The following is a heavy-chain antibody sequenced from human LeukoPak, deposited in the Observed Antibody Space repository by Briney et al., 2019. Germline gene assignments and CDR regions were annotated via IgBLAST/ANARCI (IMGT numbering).Heavy chain of an antibody. CDR1: GYTFTSYY. V-gene: IGHV1-46*01. CDR3: ARDSPSVSDSSGWLWGNYFDY. J-gene: IGHJ4*02. Sequence: GASVKVSCKASGYTFTSYYMHWVRQAPGQGLEWMGIINPSGGSTSYAQKFQGRVTMTRETSTSTVYMELSSLRSEDTAVYYCARDSPSVSDSSGWLWGNYFDYWGQGTLVTVSS. CDR2: INPSGGST. D-gene: IGHD6-19*01.